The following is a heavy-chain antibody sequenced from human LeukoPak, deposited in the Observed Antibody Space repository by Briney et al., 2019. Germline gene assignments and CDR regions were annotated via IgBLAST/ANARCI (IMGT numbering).Heavy chain of an antibody. V-gene: IGHV3-7*01. J-gene: IGHJ3*02. Sequence: GGSLRLSCAASGFTFTTYWTSWVRQAPGKGLEWVANINQDGTEKYYVDSVKGRFTISRDNAKNSLDLQMNSLRAEDTAVYYCARDHHRRLYDSQARNTFDIWGQGTMVTVSS. CDR3: ARDHHRRLYDSQARNTFDI. D-gene: IGHD3-22*01. CDR2: INQDGTEK. CDR1: GFTFTTYW.